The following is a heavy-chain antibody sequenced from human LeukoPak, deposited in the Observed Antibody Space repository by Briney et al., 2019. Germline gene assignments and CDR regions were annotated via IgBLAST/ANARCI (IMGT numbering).Heavy chain of an antibody. D-gene: IGHD6-6*01. V-gene: IGHV3-23*01. CDR2: ISGSGGST. CDR3: AKTISVARYCFDY. J-gene: IGHJ4*02. Sequence: GGSLRLSCAASGFTFSSYAMSWVRQAPGKGLEWVSAISGSGGSTYYADSVKGRFTISRDNSKNTLYLRMNSLRAEDTAVYYCAKTISVARYCFDYWGQGTLVTVSS. CDR1: GFTFSSYA.